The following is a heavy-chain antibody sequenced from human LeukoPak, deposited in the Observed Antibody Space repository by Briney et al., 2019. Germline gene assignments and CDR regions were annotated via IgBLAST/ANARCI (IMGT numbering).Heavy chain of an antibody. V-gene: IGHV1-69*05. Sequence: SVKVSCKASGGTFSSYATSWVRQAPGQGLEWMGGIIPIFGTANYAQKFQGRVTITTDESTSTAYMELSSLRSEDTAVYYCATRPEYGSNEVAKGDGYYYYYYMDVWGKGTTVTVPS. J-gene: IGHJ6*03. D-gene: IGHD4-23*01. CDR1: GGTFSSYA. CDR3: ATRPEYGSNEVAKGDGYYYYYYMDV. CDR2: IIPIFGTA.